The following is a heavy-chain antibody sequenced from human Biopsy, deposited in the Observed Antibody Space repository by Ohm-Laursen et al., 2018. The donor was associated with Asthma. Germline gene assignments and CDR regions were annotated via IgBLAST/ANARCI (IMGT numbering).Heavy chain of an antibody. J-gene: IGHJ6*02. CDR2: ISYGGET. V-gene: IGHV4-39*01. D-gene: IGHD3-3*01. CDR1: GGSMTPTSHY. CDR3: ARRITIFGVVQKDHGMDA. Sequence: TLSLTCTVSGGSMTPTSHYWDWIRQAPGKGLEWIGYISYGGETSYNPSLKNRVTISRDTSKNQFSLRLTSVTAADTAVYFCARRITIFGVVQKDHGMDAWGQGTTVIVSS.